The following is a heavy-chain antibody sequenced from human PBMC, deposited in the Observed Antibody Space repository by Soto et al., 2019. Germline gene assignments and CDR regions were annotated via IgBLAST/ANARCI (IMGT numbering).Heavy chain of an antibody. V-gene: IGHV3-33*01. J-gene: IGHJ4*02. D-gene: IGHD3-10*01. CDR3: ARDGEVSSGSYYKGNFDY. Sequence: GGSLRLSCAASGFTFSSYGMHWVRQAPGKGLEWVAVIWYDGSNKYYADSVKGRFTISRDNSKNTLYLQMNSLRAEDTAVYYCARDGEVSSGSYYKGNFDYWGQGTLVTVSS. CDR1: GFTFSSYG. CDR2: IWYDGSNK.